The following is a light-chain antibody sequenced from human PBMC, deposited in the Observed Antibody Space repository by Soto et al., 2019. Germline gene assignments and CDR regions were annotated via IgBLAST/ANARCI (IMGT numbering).Light chain of an antibody. Sequence: QSALTQPPSASGSPGQSVTISCSGTSSDVGSYNYVSWYQQHPGKAPKLMIYEVNERPSGVPDRFSGSKSGNMASLTVSGLQAEDEADYYCSSYAGSNNFVVFGGGTKVTVL. CDR1: SSDVGSYNY. CDR3: SSYAGSNNFVV. V-gene: IGLV2-8*01. J-gene: IGLJ2*01. CDR2: EVN.